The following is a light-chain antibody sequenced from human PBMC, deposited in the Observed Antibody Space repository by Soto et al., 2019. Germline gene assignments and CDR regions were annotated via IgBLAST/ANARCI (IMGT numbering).Light chain of an antibody. Sequence: DIPMSPSPSTLSASVGDRGIITWRASQSVGPWLAWYQQKPGKAPKLLIYKASSLEGGVPSRFSGSGSGTEFTLTISSLQPDDFATYYCQQYNSYSRTCGQGTKGDIK. V-gene: IGKV1-5*03. CDR2: KAS. CDR3: QQYNSYSRT. J-gene: IGKJ1*01. CDR1: QSVGPW.